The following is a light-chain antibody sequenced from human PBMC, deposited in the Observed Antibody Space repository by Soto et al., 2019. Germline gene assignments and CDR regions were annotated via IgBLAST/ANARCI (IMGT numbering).Light chain of an antibody. CDR1: QGVTTN. CDR2: DVS. J-gene: IGKJ5*01. Sequence: EIRMTQSPGTLSVSPGERATLSCRAAQGVTTNFAWYQQKSGQSPRLLIYDVSNRATGVPARFSGSGSETDFTLTISSLRSEDSAVYFCQQHSNWPLPFGQGTLLAV. CDR3: QQHSNWPLP. V-gene: IGKV3-15*01.